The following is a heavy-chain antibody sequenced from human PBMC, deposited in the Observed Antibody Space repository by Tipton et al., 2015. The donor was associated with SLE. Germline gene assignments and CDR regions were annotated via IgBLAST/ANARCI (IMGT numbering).Heavy chain of an antibody. CDR1: GYTFTGYY. CDR3: ARDARLMWQLVVGVHRYFDY. V-gene: IGHV1-46*01. Sequence: QLVQSGAEVKKPGASVKVSCKASGYTFTGYYTHWVRQAPGQGLEWMGIINPSGGSTSYAHKFQGRVTMTRDTSTSTVYMELSSLRSEDTAVYYCARDARLMWQLVVGVHRYFDYWGQGTLVTVSS. J-gene: IGHJ4*02. CDR2: INPSGGST. D-gene: IGHD6-6*01.